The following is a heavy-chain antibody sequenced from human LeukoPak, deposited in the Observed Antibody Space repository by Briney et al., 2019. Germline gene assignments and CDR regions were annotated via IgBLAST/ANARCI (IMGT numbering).Heavy chain of an antibody. Sequence: PGGSLRLSCAASGFNFSDYYMSWIRQAPGKGLEWISFISSGGSIIYSAASVKGRFTISRDNAKNSLYLQMNSLRAEDTAVYYCVREGESFYDYWGQGTLVTVSS. CDR3: VREGESFYDY. J-gene: IGHJ4*02. CDR1: GFNFSDYY. CDR2: ISSGGSII. D-gene: IGHD5/OR15-5a*01. V-gene: IGHV3-11*01.